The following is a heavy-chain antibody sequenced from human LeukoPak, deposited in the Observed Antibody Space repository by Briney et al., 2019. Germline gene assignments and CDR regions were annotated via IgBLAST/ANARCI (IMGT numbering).Heavy chain of an antibody. CDR2: IKQDGSEK. CDR3: ARDRHSSGWSHPFDY. V-gene: IGHV3-7*01. CDR1: GFTFSSYW. D-gene: IGHD6-19*01. Sequence: GGSLRLSCAASGFTFSSYWMSWVRQAPRKGLEWVANIKQDGSEKYYVDSVKGRFTISRDNAKNSLYLQMNSLRAEHTAVYYCARDRHSSGWSHPFDYWGQGTLVTVSS. J-gene: IGHJ4*02.